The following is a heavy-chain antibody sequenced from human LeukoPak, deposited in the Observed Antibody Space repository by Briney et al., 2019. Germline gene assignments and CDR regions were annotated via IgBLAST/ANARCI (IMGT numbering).Heavy chain of an antibody. D-gene: IGHD3-22*01. CDR1: RFTVSSNY. V-gene: IGHV3-53*01. Sequence: GGSLRLSFAASRFTVSSNYMSWVRQAPGKGLEWVSVIYSGGSTYYADSVKGRFTISRDNSKNTLYLQMNSLRAEDTAVYYCARGQVVISEYYFDYWGQGTLVTVSS. CDR2: IYSGGST. CDR3: ARGQVVISEYYFDY. J-gene: IGHJ4*02.